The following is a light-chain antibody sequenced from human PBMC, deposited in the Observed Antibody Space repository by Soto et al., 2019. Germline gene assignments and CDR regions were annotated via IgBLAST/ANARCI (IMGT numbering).Light chain of an antibody. J-gene: IGLJ1*01. CDR3: SSYAGSNNYV. V-gene: IGLV2-8*01. CDR2: EVN. Sequence: QSVLTQPPSASGSPGQSVAISCTGTSSDVGGYNYVSWYQQHPGKAPKLMIYEVNMRPSGVPDRFSGSKSGNTASLTVSGLRAEDEADYYCSSYAGSNNYVFGTGTKVTVL. CDR1: SSDVGGYNY.